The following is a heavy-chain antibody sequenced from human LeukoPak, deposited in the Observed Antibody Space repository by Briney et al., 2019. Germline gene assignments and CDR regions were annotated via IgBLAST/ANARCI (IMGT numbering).Heavy chain of an antibody. J-gene: IGHJ1*01. Sequence: PGGSLRLSCTASGFRFNNYPMSWVRQAPGKGLEWVSAISGSGGSTYYADSVKGRFTISRDNSKNTLYLQMNSLRAEDTAVYCCAKYYGDYLSAEYFQHWGQGTLVTVSS. D-gene: IGHD4-17*01. V-gene: IGHV3-23*01. CDR3: AKYYGDYLSAEYFQH. CDR1: GFRFNNYP. CDR2: ISGSGGST.